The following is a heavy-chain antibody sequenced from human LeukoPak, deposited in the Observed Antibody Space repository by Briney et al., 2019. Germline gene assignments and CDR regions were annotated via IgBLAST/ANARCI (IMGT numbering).Heavy chain of an antibody. Sequence: KASETLSLTCTVSGGSIGSSSYYWGWIRQPPGKGLEWIGYIYTSGSTNYNPSLKSRVTISVDTSKNQFSLKLSSVTAADTAVYYCARLSFWPDATNAFDIWGQGTMVTVSS. J-gene: IGHJ3*02. CDR1: GGSIGSSSYY. CDR2: IYTSGST. CDR3: ARLSFWPDATNAFDI. V-gene: IGHV4-61*05. D-gene: IGHD2/OR15-2a*01.